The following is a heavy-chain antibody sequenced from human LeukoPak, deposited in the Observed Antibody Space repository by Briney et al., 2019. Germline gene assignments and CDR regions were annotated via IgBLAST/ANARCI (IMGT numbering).Heavy chain of an antibody. J-gene: IGHJ4*02. Sequence: GGSLRLSCAASGFTFSSYSMNWVRQAPGKGLEWVSSISSSSSYIYYADSVKGRFTISRDNAKNSLYLQMNSLRAEDTAVYYCAKGHSSSWRYFDYWGQGTLVTVSS. V-gene: IGHV3-21*01. CDR3: AKGHSSSWRYFDY. D-gene: IGHD6-13*01. CDR2: ISSSSSYI. CDR1: GFTFSSYS.